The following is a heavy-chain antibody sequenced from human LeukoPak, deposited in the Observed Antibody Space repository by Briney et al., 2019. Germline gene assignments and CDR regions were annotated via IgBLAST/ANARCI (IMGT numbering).Heavy chain of an antibody. Sequence: PSETLSLTCTVSGDSVSSNYWSWIRQPPGKGLEWIGYIYYTGRTNYNPSLKSRVTISVDTSQNQFSLKLSSVTAADTAVYYCARRDSGSYSYWGQGTLVTVSS. CDR1: GDSVSSNY. J-gene: IGHJ4*02. CDR3: ARRDSGSYSY. V-gene: IGHV4-59*08. D-gene: IGHD1-26*01. CDR2: IYYTGRT.